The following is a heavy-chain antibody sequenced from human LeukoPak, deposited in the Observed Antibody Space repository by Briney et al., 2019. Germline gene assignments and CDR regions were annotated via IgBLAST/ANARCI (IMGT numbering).Heavy chain of an antibody. CDR2: IKQDGSEK. V-gene: IGHV3-7*01. CDR1: GFSFSAYW. Sequence: GGSLRLSCAASGFSFSAYWMSWVRQAPGKGLEWVANIKQDGSEKYYVDSVKGRFTISRDNAKNSLYLQMNSLRAEDTAVYYCAREDGYYVYYYMDVWGKGTTVTVSS. J-gene: IGHJ6*03. D-gene: IGHD3-22*01. CDR3: AREDGYYVYYYMDV.